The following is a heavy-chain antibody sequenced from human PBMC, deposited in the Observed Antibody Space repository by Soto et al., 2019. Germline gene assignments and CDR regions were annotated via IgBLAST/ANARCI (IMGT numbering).Heavy chain of an antibody. J-gene: IGHJ6*03. D-gene: IGHD5-12*01. CDR3: ARVIYATISSYYYYMDV. Sequence: SETLSLTCTVSGGSISSGGYYWSWIRQHPGKGLEWIGYIYYSGSTYYNPSLKSRVTISVDTSKNQFSLKLSSVTAADTAVYYCARVIYATISSYYYYMDVRGKGTPVTVSS. CDR1: GGSISSGGYY. CDR2: IYYSGST. V-gene: IGHV4-31*03.